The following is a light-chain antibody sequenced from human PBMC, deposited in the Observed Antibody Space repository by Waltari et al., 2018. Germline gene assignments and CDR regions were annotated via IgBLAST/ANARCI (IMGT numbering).Light chain of an antibody. J-gene: IGLJ2*01. CDR1: SSTTGAGYD. V-gene: IGLV1-40*01. CDR3: QSYDSSLSVL. Sequence: QSVLTQPPSVSGAPGQRVTISCTGSSSTTGAGYDVHWYQQLPGTAPNLLIYGNGNRPAGVPDRFSGSKAGTSASLAITGLQAEDEADYYCQSYDSSLSVLFGGGTKLTVL. CDR2: GNG.